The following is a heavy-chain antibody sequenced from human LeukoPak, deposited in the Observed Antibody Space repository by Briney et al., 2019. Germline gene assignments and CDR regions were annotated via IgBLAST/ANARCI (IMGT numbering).Heavy chain of an antibody. CDR3: AIDLTSEPTP. CDR1: GFTFSSHS. D-gene: IGHD4/OR15-4a*01. Sequence: GGSLRLSCAASGFTFSSHSMNWVRQAPGKGLEWISYISSTGNTKHYVDSVMGRFTISRDNAKNSVYLQMNSLRDGDTAVYYCAIDLTSEPTPWGQGTLVTVSS. J-gene: IGHJ5*02. CDR2: ISSTGNTK. V-gene: IGHV3-48*02.